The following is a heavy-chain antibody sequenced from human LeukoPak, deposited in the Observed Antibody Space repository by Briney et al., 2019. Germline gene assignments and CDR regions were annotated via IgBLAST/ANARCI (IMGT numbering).Heavy chain of an antibody. CDR3: ARAAFYYDSGGH. V-gene: IGHV4-34*01. CDR2: INHSGST. D-gene: IGHD3-22*01. J-gene: IGHJ1*01. CDR1: GGSFSGYY. Sequence: PSETLSLTCAVYGGSFSGYYWSWIRQPPGKGLEWIGEINHSGSTNYNPSLKSRVTISVDTSKNQFSLKLNSVTAADTAVYYCARAAFYYDSGGHWGQGTLVTVSS.